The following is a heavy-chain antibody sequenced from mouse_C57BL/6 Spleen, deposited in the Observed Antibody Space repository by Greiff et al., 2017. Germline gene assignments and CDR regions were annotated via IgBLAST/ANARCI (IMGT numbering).Heavy chain of an antibody. Sequence: EVQRVESGGGLVQPGGSMKLSCVASGFTFSNYWMNWVRQSPEKGLEWVAQIRLKSDNYATHYAESVKGRFTISRDDSKSSVYLQMNNLRAEDTGIYYCTVNYYGSSYGFAYWGQGTLVTVSA. CDR2: IRLKSDNYAT. CDR1: GFTFSNYW. V-gene: IGHV6-3*01. J-gene: IGHJ3*01. CDR3: TVNYYGSSYGFAY. D-gene: IGHD1-1*01.